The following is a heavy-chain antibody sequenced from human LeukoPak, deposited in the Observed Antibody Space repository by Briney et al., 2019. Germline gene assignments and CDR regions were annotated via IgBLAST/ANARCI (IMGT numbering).Heavy chain of an antibody. D-gene: IGHD1-20*01. CDR2: IRYDGSNK. V-gene: IGHV3-30*02. J-gene: IGHJ4*02. CDR1: GFTFSSYG. CDR3: ARDLTGTTSIGY. Sequence: GGSLRLSCAASGFTFSSYGMHWVRQAPGKGLEWVAFIRYDGSNKYYADSVKGRFTISRDNSKNTLYLQMNSLRAEDTAVYYCARDLTGTTSIGYWGQGTLVTVSS.